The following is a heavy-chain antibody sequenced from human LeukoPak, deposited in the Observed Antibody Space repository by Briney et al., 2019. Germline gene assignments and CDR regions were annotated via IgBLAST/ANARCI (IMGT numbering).Heavy chain of an antibody. CDR1: GYTFTGYY. D-gene: IGHD2-21*02. CDR3: ASVVVTAIAFDI. CDR2: INPNSGGT. V-gene: IGHV1-2*02. J-gene: IGHJ3*02. Sequence: ASVKVSFKASGYTFTGYYMHWVRQAPGQGLEWMGWINPNSGGTNYAQKFQGRVTMTRDTSISTAYMELSRLRSDDTAVYYCASVVVTAIAFDIWGQGTMVTVSS.